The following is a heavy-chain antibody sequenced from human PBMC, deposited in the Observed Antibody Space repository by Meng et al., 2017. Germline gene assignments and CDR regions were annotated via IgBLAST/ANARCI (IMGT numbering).Heavy chain of an antibody. CDR1: GFSLSTSGVG. CDR3: AHRPSGSYSEDEYYFDY. Sequence: SGPTLVKPTQTLTLTCTFSGFSLSTSGVGVGWIRQPPGKALEWLALIYWNDDKRYSPSLKSRLTITKDNSKNQVVLTMTNMDPVDTATYYCAHRPSGSYSEDEYYFDYWGQRTLVTVSS. J-gene: IGHJ4*02. CDR2: IYWNDDK. V-gene: IGHV2-5*01. D-gene: IGHD1-26*01.